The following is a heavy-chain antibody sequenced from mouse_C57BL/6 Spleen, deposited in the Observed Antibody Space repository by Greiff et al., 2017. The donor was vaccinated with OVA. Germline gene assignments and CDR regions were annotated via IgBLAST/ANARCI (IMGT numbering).Heavy chain of an antibody. V-gene: IGHV1-19*01. D-gene: IGHD2-4*01. CDR2: INPYNGGT. Sequence: EVQLQQSGPVLVKPGASVKMSCKASGYTFTDYYMNWVKQSHGKSLEWIGVINPYNGGTSYNQKFKGKATLTVDKSSSTAYMELNSLTSEDSAVYYCARGIYDYDGAWFAYWGQGTLVTVSA. CDR1: GYTFTDYY. CDR3: ARGIYDYDGAWFAY. J-gene: IGHJ3*01.